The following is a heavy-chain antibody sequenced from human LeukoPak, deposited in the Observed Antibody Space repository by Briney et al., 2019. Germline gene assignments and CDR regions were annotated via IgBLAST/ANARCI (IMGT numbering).Heavy chain of an antibody. CDR2: IYPGDSDT. CDR3: ARHSGYCSSTSCYESYYYYYMDV. V-gene: IGHV5-51*01. Sequence: GESLKISCKGSGYSFTSYWIGWVRQMPGKGLEWMGIIYPGDSDTGYSPSFQGQVTISADKSISTAYLQWSSLKASDTAMYYCARHSGYCSSTSCYESYYYYYMDVWGKGTTVTVSS. CDR1: GYSFTSYW. D-gene: IGHD2-2*01. J-gene: IGHJ6*03.